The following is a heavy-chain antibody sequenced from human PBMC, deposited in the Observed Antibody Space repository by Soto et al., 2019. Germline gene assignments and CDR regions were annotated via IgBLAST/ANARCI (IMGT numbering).Heavy chain of an antibody. CDR1: GFSLSTHGVG. J-gene: IGHJ5*01. CDR3: AHAMLYCTGGSCSTWFDS. V-gene: IGHV2-5*02. D-gene: IGHD2-15*01. CDR2: IYWDDDK. Sequence: QITLKESGPTLVKPTQTLTLTCTFSGFSLSTHGVGVGWVRQPAGKALEWLALIYWDDDKRYSASLNSRLTITKDTSKNQVVLTMTNMDPVDTATYYCAHAMLYCTGGSCSTWFDSWGQGSLVTASS.